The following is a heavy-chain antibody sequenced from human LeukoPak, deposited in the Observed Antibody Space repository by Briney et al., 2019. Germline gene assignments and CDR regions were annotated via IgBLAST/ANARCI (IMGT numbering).Heavy chain of an antibody. V-gene: IGHV3-49*03. CDR2: IRSKAYRGTT. CDR1: GFTLGDYA. CDR3: TRYYDSSGYSV. J-gene: IGHJ6*01. Sequence: GGSLRLSCTASGFTLGDYAMSWFRQAPGKGLEWVGFIRSKAYRGTTEYAASVKGRFTISRDDSKSIAYLQMNSLKCEDAAVYYCTRYYDSSGYSVWGQGTTVTVSS. D-gene: IGHD3-22*01.